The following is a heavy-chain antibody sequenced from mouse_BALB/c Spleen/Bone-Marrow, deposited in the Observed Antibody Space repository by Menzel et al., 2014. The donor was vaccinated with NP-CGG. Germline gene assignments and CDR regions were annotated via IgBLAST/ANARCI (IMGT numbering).Heavy chain of an antibody. J-gene: IGHJ2*01. CDR1: GYAFSSSW. V-gene: IGHV1-82*01. CDR2: IYPGDGDT. CDR3: ARDGYGKRSYFDY. Sequence: VQLQQSGPELVKPGASVKISCKASGYAFSSSWMNWVKQRPGQGLEWIGRIYPGDGDTNYNGKFKGKATLTADKSSSTAYMQVSSLTSVDSAVYFCARDGYGKRSYFDYWGQGTTLTVPS. D-gene: IGHD2-1*01.